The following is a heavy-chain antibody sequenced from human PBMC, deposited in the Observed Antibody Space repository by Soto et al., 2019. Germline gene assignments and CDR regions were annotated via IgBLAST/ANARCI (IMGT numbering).Heavy chain of an antibody. J-gene: IGHJ4*02. CDR2: IYWDDDK. V-gene: IGHV2-5*02. CDR3: VRDSSGYYGFDY. D-gene: IGHD3-22*01. Sequence: QITMKESGPTLVKPTQTLTLTCTFSGFSLSTSGVGVGWIRQPPGKALEWLALIYWDDDKRYSPSLKNRLTITKDTSKNHVVLTMTNMDPVDTATYYCVRDSSGYYGFDYWGQGTLVTVSS. CDR1: GFSLSTSGVG.